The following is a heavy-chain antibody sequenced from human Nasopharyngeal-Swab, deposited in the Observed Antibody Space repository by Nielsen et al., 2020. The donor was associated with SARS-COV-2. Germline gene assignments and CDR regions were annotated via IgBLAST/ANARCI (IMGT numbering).Heavy chain of an antibody. CDR1: GFTFSRYE. J-gene: IGHJ1*01. Sequence: GESLKISCAASGFTFSRYEMNWVRQEPGKGLEWVSYISSSSGSTTYYADSVRGRFTISRDNAKNSVDLQMNNLRADDTAIYYCARTAAFCGGDCYSEYFQQWGQGTLVTVSS. V-gene: IGHV3-48*03. CDR3: ARTAAFCGGDCYSEYFQQ. D-gene: IGHD2-21*02. CDR2: ISSSSGSTT.